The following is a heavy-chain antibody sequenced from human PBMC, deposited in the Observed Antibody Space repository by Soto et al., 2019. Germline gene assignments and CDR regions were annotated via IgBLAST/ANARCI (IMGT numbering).Heavy chain of an antibody. J-gene: IGHJ4*02. CDR3: AGSKNRGVTVDY. V-gene: IGHV4-59*13. Sequence: SETLSLTCTVSGVPIRSYFWTWIRQPPGKGLEWIGFAYHSADANYNPSLRNRATISADPAKRQFSLRLSSVTAADTALYYCAGSKNRGVTVDYWGQGALVTVSS. CDR2: AYHSADA. D-gene: IGHD3-10*01. CDR1: GVPIRSYF.